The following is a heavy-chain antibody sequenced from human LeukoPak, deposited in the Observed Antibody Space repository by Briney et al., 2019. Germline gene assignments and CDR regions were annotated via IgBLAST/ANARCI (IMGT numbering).Heavy chain of an antibody. Sequence: GASVKVSCKASGYTFTSYDINWVRQATGQGLEWMGWMNPNSGNTGYAQKFQGRVTMTRNTSISTAYMELSSLRSEDTAVYYCASNIGVVVPAARGNWFDPWGQGTLVTVSS. CDR2: MNPNSGNT. V-gene: IGHV1-8*01. CDR3: ASNIGVVVPAARGNWFDP. D-gene: IGHD2-2*01. CDR1: GYTFTSYD. J-gene: IGHJ5*02.